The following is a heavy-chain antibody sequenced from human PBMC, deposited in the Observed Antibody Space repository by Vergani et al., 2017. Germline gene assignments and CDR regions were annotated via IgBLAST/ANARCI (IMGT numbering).Heavy chain of an antibody. CDR2: IYYSGST. CDR3: ARVVTGGRHRYFDL. J-gene: IGHJ2*01. V-gene: IGHV4-59*01. CDR1: GGSISSYY. Sequence: QVQLQESGPGLVKPSETLSLTCTVSGGSISSYYWSWIRQPPGKGLEWIGYIYYSGSTNYNPSLKSRVTISVDTSKNQFSLKLSSVTAADTAVYYCARVVTGGRHRYFDLWGRGTLVTVSS. D-gene: IGHD7-27*01.